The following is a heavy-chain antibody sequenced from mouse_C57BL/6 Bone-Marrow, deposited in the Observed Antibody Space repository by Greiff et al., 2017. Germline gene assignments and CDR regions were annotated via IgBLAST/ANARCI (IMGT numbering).Heavy chain of an antibody. J-gene: IGHJ1*03. CDR1: GFTFSDFY. V-gene: IGHV7-1*01. CDR3: ARDRSNGYFDV. Sequence: EVKLVESGGGLVQSGRSLRLSCATSGFTFSDFYMEWVRQAPGKGLEWIAASRNKANDYTTEYSASVKGRFIVSRDTSQSILYLQMNALRAEDTAIYYCARDRSNGYFDVWGTGTTVTVSS. D-gene: IGHD2-5*01. CDR2: SRNKANDYTT.